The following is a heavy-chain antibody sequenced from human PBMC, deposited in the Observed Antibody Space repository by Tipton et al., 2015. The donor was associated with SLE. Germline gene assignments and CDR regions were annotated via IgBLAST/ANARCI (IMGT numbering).Heavy chain of an antibody. CDR1: GYSISSGYY. D-gene: IGHD3/OR15-3a*01. CDR2: IYYSGST. V-gene: IGHV4-61*01. Sequence: TLSLTCAVSGYSISSGYYWGWIRQPPGKGLEWIGYIYYSGSTNYNPSLKSRVTISVDTSKNQFSLKLSSVTAADTAVYYCAREGLGYFDLWGRGTLVTVSS. CDR3: AREGLGYFDL. J-gene: IGHJ2*01.